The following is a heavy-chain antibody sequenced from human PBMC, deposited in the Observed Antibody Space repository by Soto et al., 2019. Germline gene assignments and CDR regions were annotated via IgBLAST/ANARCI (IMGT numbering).Heavy chain of an antibody. CDR3: ARGTLGGKRAFDP. CDR2: IYYRGST. V-gene: IGHV4-59*01. CDR1: GGSISSYY. D-gene: IGHD2-15*01. Sequence: QVQLQESGPGLVKPSETLSLTCTVSGGSISSYYWSWIRQPPGKGLEWIGYIYYRGSTNYNPSLKRRVTISVDTSKNQFSLKLSSVTAAATAVYYCARGTLGGKRAFDPWCQGTLVTVSS. J-gene: IGHJ5*02.